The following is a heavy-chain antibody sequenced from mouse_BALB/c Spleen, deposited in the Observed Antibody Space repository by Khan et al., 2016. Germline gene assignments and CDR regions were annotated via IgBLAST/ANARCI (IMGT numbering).Heavy chain of an antibody. CDR3: ARTGTKAMDY. Sequence: EVELVESGGGLVKPGGSLKLSCAAAGFTFSSHAMSWVRQTPEKRLEWVATISSGGSYTYYPDSVKGRFTISRDNAKNTLYLQMSSLRSEDTAMYYCARTGTKAMDYWGQGTSVTVSS. CDR1: GFTFSSHA. J-gene: IGHJ4*01. V-gene: IGHV5-9-1*01. CDR2: ISSGGSYT. D-gene: IGHD4-1*01.